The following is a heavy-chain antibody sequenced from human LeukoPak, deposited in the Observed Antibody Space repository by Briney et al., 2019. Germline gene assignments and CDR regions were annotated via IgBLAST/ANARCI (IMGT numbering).Heavy chain of an antibody. V-gene: IGHV1-2*02. J-gene: IGHJ6*03. CDR1: VYTVTGCY. CDR2: VNPNSGGT. CDR3: ARRHRGYGWGGYYYYYMDV. Sequence: ASVNVSCKASVYTVTGCYMHWVRQAPGQGLEWMGWVNPNSGGTNYAQKFQGRVTMTRDTSISTAYMELSSLRSEDTAVYCCARRHRGYGWGGYYYYYMDVWGKGTTVTVSS. D-gene: IGHD5-12*01.